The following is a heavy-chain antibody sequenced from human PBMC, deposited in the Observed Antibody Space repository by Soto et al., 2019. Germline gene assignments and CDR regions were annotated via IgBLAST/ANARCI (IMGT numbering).Heavy chain of an antibody. Sequence: PSETLSLTCTVSGGSISSYYWSWIRQPPGKGLEWIGYIYYSGSTNYNPSLKSRVTISVDTSKNQFSLKLSSVTAADTAVYYCASRITMVRGVIRDYYYYGMDVWGQGTQVTVSS. CDR3: ASRITMVRGVIRDYYYYGMDV. D-gene: IGHD3-10*01. CDR2: IYYSGST. CDR1: GGSISSYY. V-gene: IGHV4-59*01. J-gene: IGHJ6*02.